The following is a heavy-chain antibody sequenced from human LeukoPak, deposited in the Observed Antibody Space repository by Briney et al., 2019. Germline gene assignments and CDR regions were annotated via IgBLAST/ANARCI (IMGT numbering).Heavy chain of an antibody. D-gene: IGHD3-22*01. V-gene: IGHV4-59*01. CDR1: GGSISSYY. Sequence: SETLSLTCTVSGGSISSYYWSWIRQPPGKGLEWIGYIYYSGSTNYNPSLKSRVTISVDTSKNQFSLKLSSVTAADTAVYYCARENYYYDSSLDYWGQGTLVTVSS. J-gene: IGHJ4*02. CDR3: ARENYYYDSSLDY. CDR2: IYYSGST.